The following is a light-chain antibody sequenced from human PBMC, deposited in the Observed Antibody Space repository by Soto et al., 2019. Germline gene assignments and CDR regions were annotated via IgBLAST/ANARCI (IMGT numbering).Light chain of an antibody. CDR3: QQTYSIPIT. CDR1: QTVRTY. CDR2: AAS. Sequence: DIQMTQSKSSLSASVGDRVTIRCRASQTVRTYLNWDQQKPGKAPILLIYAASSLPSAVPPRFTGAGSETDFTLTISSLQPEDFGTYYCQQTYSIPITFGQGTRLEIK. J-gene: IGKJ5*01. V-gene: IGKV1-39*01.